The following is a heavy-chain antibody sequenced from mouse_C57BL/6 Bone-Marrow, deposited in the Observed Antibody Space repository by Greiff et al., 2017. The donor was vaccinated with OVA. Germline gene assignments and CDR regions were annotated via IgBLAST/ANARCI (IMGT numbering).Heavy chain of an antibody. V-gene: IGHV1-69*01. CDR2: IDPSDSYT. CDR1: GYTFTSYW. Sequence: QVQLKQPGAELVMPGASVKLSCKASGYTFTSYWMHWVKQRPGQGLEWIGEIDPSDSYTNYNQKFKGKSTLTVDKSSSTAYMQLSSLTSEDSAVYYCARGDYGSSFPYWGQGTTLTVSS. CDR3: ARGDYGSSFPY. J-gene: IGHJ2*01. D-gene: IGHD1-1*01.